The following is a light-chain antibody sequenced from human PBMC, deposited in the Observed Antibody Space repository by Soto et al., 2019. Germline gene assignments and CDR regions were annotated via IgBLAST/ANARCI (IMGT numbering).Light chain of an antibody. CDR1: SSDVGNYDL. V-gene: IGLV2-23*01. Sequence: QSVLTQPASVSGSPGQSITISCTGSSSDVGNYDLVSWYQQHPGKVPKLMIYEGSKRPSGVSHRFSGSKSGNTASLTISGLQAEDEADYYCAAWDDSLSGYVVFGGGTKVTVL. CDR2: EGS. J-gene: IGLJ2*01. CDR3: AAWDDSLSGYVV.